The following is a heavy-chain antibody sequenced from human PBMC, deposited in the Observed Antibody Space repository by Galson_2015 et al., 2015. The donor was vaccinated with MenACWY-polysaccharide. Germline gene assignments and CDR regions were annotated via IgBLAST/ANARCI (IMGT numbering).Heavy chain of an antibody. CDR3: AREGSRIVFHAFDV. CDR2: IQYDGSQK. CDR1: GLKFRGSG. J-gene: IGHJ3*01. Sequence: SLRLSCAASGLKFRGSGMHWVRQAPGKGLEWVAVIQYDGSQKQYIDSVKGRFTISRDNSKNTLYLEMNSLRAEDTALCYCAREGSRIVFHAFDVWGQGTMVTVSS. V-gene: IGHV3-33*01. D-gene: IGHD3-10*02.